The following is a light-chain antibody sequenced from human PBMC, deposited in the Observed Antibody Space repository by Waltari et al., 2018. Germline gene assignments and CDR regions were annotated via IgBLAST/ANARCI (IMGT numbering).Light chain of an antibody. CDR1: SSNIGSKS. Sequence: SVLPQPPSVSGTPGQRVSISCSGSSSNIGSKSVNWYQQVPGTAPKLLIYSNNQRPSGVPDRFSGSKSGTSASLAISGLQSEDEADYYCATWDDSLNGLFGGGTKLTVL. CDR3: ATWDDSLNGL. J-gene: IGLJ2*01. V-gene: IGLV1-44*01. CDR2: SNN.